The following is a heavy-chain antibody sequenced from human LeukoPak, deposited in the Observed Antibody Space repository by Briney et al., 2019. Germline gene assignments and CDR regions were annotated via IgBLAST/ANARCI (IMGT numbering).Heavy chain of an antibody. CDR2: INPNSGGT. CDR3: ARTVKGKDGQWLVLVY. D-gene: IGHD6-19*01. CDR1: GYTFTGYY. J-gene: IGHJ4*02. V-gene: IGHV1-2*02. Sequence: ASVKVSCKASGYTFTGYYMHWVRQAPGQGLEWMGWINPNSGGTNYAQKFQGRVTMPRDTSISTAYMELSRLRSDDTAVYYCARTVKGKDGQWLVLVYWGQGTLVTVSS.